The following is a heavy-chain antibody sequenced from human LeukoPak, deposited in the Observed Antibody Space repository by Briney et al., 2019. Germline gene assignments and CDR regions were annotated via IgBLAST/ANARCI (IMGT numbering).Heavy chain of an antibody. V-gene: IGHV1-69*04. CDR2: IIPILGIA. CDR1: GGTFSSYA. CDR3: ARDLNSHRLVVPAAMSY. D-gene: IGHD2-2*01. J-gene: IGHJ4*02. Sequence: ASVKVSCKASGGTFSSYAISWVRQAPGQGLEWMGRIIPILGIANYAQKFQGRVTITADKSTSTAYMELSSLRSEDTAVYYCARDLNSHRLVVPAAMSYWGQGTLVTVSS.